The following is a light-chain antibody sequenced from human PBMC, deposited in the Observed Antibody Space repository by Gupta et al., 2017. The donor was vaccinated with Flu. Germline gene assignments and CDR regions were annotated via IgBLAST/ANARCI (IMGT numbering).Light chain of an antibody. CDR1: SSDVGGYNY. J-gene: IGLJ2*01. CDR3: SSHTSSSTLV. Sequence: SITISCTGTSSDVGGYNYVSWYQQHPGKAPKLMFYEVSNRPSGVSNRFSGSKSGNTASLTISGLQAEDEADYYCSSHTSSSTLVFGGGTKLTVL. CDR2: EVS. V-gene: IGLV2-14*01.